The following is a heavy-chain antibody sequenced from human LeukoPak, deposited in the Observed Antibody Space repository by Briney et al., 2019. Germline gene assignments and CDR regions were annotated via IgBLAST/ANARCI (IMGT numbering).Heavy chain of an antibody. Sequence: SETLSLTCTVSGGSISSSRYYWGWIRQPPGKGLEWIASIYYSGSVHYNPSLKSRVTMSVDTSKNQFSLNLRSVTAADTAVYYCARRMIGIRFDPWGQGTLVTVSS. CDR2: IYYSGSV. D-gene: IGHD3-22*01. V-gene: IGHV4-39*01. CDR1: GGSISSSRYY. CDR3: ARRMIGIRFDP. J-gene: IGHJ5*02.